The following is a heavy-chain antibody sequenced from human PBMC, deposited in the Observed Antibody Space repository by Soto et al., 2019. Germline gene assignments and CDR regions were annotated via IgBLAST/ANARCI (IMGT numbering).Heavy chain of an antibody. CDR1: GFTLSDHY. Sequence: GGSLRLSCAASGFTLSDHYMDWVRQAPGKGLEWVGRTRNEANSYTTEYAASMKGRFSISRDDSKNSMYLQLNSLETEDTAVYYCARGAGEQQRSDSYYYGLDAWGLGTTVTVSS. CDR3: ARGAGEQQRSDSYYYGLDA. D-gene: IGHD6-25*01. J-gene: IGHJ6*02. V-gene: IGHV3-72*01. CDR2: TRNEANSYTT.